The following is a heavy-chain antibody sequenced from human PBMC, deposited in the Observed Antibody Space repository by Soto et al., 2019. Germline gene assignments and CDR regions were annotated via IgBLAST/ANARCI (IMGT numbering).Heavy chain of an antibody. Sequence: QVQLVESGGGVVQPGRSLRLSCAASGFTFSSYGMHWVRQAPGKGLEWVAVIWYDGSNKYYADSVKGGFTISRDNSKNTLYLQMNSLRAEDTAVYYCAREGTYCSGGSCYPHFDYWGQGTLVTVSS. CDR2: IWYDGSNK. J-gene: IGHJ4*02. CDR1: GFTFSSYG. V-gene: IGHV3-33*01. CDR3: AREGTYCSGGSCYPHFDY. D-gene: IGHD2-15*01.